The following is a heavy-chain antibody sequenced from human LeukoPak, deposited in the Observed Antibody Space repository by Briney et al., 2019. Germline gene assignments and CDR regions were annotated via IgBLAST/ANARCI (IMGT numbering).Heavy chain of an antibody. Sequence: ASVKVSCKASGYTFTSYDINWVRQATGQGLEWMGWMNPNSGNTGYAQKFQGRVTITRNTSISTAYMELSSLRSEDTAVYYCARPARGYYDFWSGYYLVVWGQGTLVTVPS. V-gene: IGHV1-8*03. CDR2: MNPNSGNT. J-gene: IGHJ4*02. CDR3: ARPARGYYDFWSGYYLVV. CDR1: GYTFTSYD. D-gene: IGHD3-3*01.